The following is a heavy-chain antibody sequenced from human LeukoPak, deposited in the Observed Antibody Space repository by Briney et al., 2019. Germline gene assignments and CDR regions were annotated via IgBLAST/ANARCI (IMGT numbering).Heavy chain of an antibody. CDR1: GGSISSGGYS. Sequence: PSETLSLTCAVSGGSISSGGYSWSWIRQPPGKGLEWIGYIYHSGSTYYNSSLKSRVTISVDRSKNQFSLKLSSVTAADTAVYYCARGTYYDSSGYTNNFDYWGQGTLVTVSS. D-gene: IGHD3-22*01. J-gene: IGHJ4*02. V-gene: IGHV4-30-2*01. CDR3: ARGTYYDSSGYTNNFDY. CDR2: IYHSGST.